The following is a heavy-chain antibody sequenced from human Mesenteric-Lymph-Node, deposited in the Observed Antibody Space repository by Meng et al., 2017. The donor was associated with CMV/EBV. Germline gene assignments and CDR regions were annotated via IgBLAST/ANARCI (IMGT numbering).Heavy chain of an antibody. V-gene: IGHV1-18*01. CDR2: ISTYKSNT. J-gene: IGHJ4*02. D-gene: IGHD2-15*01. Sequence: ASVKVSCKASGYPFNTYGISWVRQAPGQGLEWMGWISTYKSNTNYAQNLQGRVTMTTDTPTSTAYMELRSLRSDDSAVYYCARGTQGCSGGSCYSDYWGQGTLVTVSS. CDR1: GYPFNTYG. CDR3: ARGTQGCSGGSCYSDY.